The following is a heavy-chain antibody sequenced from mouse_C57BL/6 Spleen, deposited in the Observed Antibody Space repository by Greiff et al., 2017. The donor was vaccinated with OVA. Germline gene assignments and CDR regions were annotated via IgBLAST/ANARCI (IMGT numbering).Heavy chain of an antibody. Sequence: EVQLQQSGPELVKPGASVKISCKASGYTFTDYYMNWVKQSHGKSLEWIGDINPNNGGTSYNQKFKGKATLTVDKSSSTAYMELRSLTSEDSAVYYCARSSYDGYEDFDYWGQGTTLTVSS. CDR3: ARSSYDGYEDFDY. CDR1: GYTFTDYY. CDR2: INPNNGGT. J-gene: IGHJ2*01. V-gene: IGHV1-26*01. D-gene: IGHD2-3*01.